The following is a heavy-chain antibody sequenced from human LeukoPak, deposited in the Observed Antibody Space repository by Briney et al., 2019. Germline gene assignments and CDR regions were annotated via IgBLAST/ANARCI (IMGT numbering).Heavy chain of an antibody. V-gene: IGHV3-23*01. CDR2: ISGSGGST. J-gene: IGHJ4*02. CDR1: GFTFSSYA. D-gene: IGHD3-10*01. CDR3: AKLLLWFGEDTYDY. Sequence: PGGSLRLSCAASGFTFSSYAMSWVRQAPGKGLEWVSAISGSGGSTYYADSVKGRFTISRDNSKHTLYLQMNSLRAEDTAVYYCAKLLLWFGEDTYDYWGQGTLVTVSS.